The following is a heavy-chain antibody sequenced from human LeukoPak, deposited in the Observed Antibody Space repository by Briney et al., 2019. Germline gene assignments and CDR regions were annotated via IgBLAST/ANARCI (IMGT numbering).Heavy chain of an antibody. D-gene: IGHD1-26*01. V-gene: IGHV3-48*03. J-gene: IGHJ4*02. CDR2: ISSSGSTK. CDR3: AKSLGATRGYFEH. Sequence: PGGSLRLSCAASEFTFSSYEMHWVRQAPGKGLEWVSYISSSGSTKYYADSVKGRYTISRDNSKNTLYLQMNSLRPEDTAVYYCAKSLGATRGYFEHWGQGTLVTVSS. CDR1: EFTFSSYE.